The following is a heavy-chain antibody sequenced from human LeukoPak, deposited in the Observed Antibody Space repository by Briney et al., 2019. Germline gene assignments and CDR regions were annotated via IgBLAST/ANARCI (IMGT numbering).Heavy chain of an antibody. J-gene: IGHJ4*02. D-gene: IGHD3/OR15-3a*01. CDR2: IPYDGSNM. CDR1: GITFSSFS. V-gene: IGHV3-30*16. Sequence: GSLRPPCSGSGITFSSFSIDWVRQASGKGLEWRAVIPYDGSNMYYADSVKGRFTISRDNSKNTLYLQMNSLRAEDAAVYYCARDLRTGSYLDYWGQGTLVTVSS. CDR3: ARDLRTGSYLDY.